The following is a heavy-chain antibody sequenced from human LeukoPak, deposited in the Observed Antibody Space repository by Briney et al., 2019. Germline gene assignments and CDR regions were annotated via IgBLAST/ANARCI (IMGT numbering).Heavy chain of an antibody. CDR2: ISSSSSYI. D-gene: IGHD7-27*01. Sequence: GGSLRLSCAASGFTFSSYSMTWVRQAPGKGLEWVSSISSSSSYIYYADSVKGRFTISRDNAKNSLYLQMNSLRAEDTAVYYCARDATGDPDFDYWGQGTLVNVSS. CDR3: ARDATGDPDFDY. CDR1: GFTFSSYS. V-gene: IGHV3-21*01. J-gene: IGHJ4*02.